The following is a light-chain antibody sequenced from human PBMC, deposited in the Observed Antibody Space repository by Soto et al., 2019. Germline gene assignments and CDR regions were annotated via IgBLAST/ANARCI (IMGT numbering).Light chain of an antibody. Sequence: EIVFTQSPGTLSLSPGERATLSCRASQSVSNNYLAWYQQKPGQAPRLLIYDASNKATGIPARFSGSGSGTEFTLTISSLQSEDFAVYYCQQYNNWPPITFGQGTRLEIK. V-gene: IGKV3D-15*01. CDR2: DAS. CDR3: QQYNNWPPIT. J-gene: IGKJ5*01. CDR1: QSVSNN.